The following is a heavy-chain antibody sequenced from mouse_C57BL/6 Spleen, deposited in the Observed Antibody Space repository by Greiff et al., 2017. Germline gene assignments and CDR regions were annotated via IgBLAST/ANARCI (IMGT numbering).Heavy chain of an antibody. V-gene: IGHV3-6*01. CDR2: ISYDGSN. Sequence: EVQVVESGPGLVKPSQSLSLTCSVTGYSITSGYYWNWIRQFPGNKLEWMGYISYDGSNNYNPSLKNRISITRDTSKNQFFLKLNSVTTEDTATYYCAREEGLLLFDYWGQGTTLTVSS. CDR1: GYSITSGYY. D-gene: IGHD2-3*01. CDR3: AREEGLLLFDY. J-gene: IGHJ2*01.